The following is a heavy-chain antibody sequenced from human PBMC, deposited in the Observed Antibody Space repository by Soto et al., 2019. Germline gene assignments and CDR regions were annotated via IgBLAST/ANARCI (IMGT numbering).Heavy chain of an antibody. Sequence: PGVTLRFSCAASGFTFSSYSMNWVSQTPGKGLEWVSSISSSSSSIYYAASVKGRFTSSRDNAKNSLYLQMNSLRAEDTAVYYCARDAYCGGDCYSALDYWGQGTLVTVSS. CDR1: GFTFSSYS. CDR3: ARDAYCGGDCYSALDY. J-gene: IGHJ4*02. D-gene: IGHD2-21*02. V-gene: IGHV3-21*01. CDR2: ISSSSSSI.